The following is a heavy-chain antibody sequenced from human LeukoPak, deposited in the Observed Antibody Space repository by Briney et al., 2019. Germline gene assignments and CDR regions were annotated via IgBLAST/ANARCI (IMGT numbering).Heavy chain of an antibody. D-gene: IGHD4-17*01. V-gene: IGHV3-53*01. CDR1: GLTFSSYA. CDR3: ARGPVTRFEI. CDR2: IYSGGTT. Sequence: GGSLRLSCAASGLTFSSYAMSWVRQSPGKGLEWVSVIYSGGTTYYADSVKGRFTISRDNSNNTLYLQMNSLRAEDTAVYYCARGPVTRFEIWGQGTMVTVSS. J-gene: IGHJ3*02.